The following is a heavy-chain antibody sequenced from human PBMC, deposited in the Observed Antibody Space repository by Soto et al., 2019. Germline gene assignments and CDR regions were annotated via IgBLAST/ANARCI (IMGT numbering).Heavy chain of an antibody. V-gene: IGHV4-4*07. D-gene: IGHD7-27*01. CDR3: ARRGLGTGGSFDY. CDR1: GDSISSYY. Sequence: QVQLQESGPGLVKPSETLSLICTVSGDSISSYYWTWLRQPAGKGLEWIGQIHTSGSSNYKPSLNSRVTMPVDTSKTQFSLKLSSVTAADTALYYCARRGLGTGGSFDYWGKGTLVTVSS. J-gene: IGHJ4*02. CDR2: IHTSGSS.